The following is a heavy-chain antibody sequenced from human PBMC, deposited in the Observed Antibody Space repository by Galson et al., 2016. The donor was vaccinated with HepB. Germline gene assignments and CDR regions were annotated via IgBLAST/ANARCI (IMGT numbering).Heavy chain of an antibody. J-gene: IGHJ4*02. CDR3: ARGSDEYNSAGYAFAF. D-gene: IGHD3-22*01. CDR2: IKQDASAK. Sequence: SLRLSCAASGFSFSRYWMSWVRQAPGKGLEWVANIKQDASAKFYVDSVKGRFTISRDNAKNFLFLQLSSLRVEDTAVYYCARGSDEYNSAGYAFAFGGQGTLVTVSS. V-gene: IGHV3-7*03. CDR1: GFSFSRYW.